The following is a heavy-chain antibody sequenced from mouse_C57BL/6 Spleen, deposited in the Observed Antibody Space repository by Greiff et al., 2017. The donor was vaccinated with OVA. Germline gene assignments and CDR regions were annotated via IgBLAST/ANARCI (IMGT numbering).Heavy chain of an antibody. J-gene: IGHJ4*01. D-gene: IGHD1-1*01. CDR3: TRPVDAMDY. CDR2: IDPETGGT. V-gene: IGHV1-15*01. Sequence: VQLMESGAELVRPGASVTLSCKASGYTFTDYEMHWVKQTPVHGLEWIGAIDPETGGTAYNQKFKGKAILTADKSSSTAYMELRSLTSEDSAVYYCTRPVDAMDYWGQGTSVTVSS. CDR1: GYTFTDYE.